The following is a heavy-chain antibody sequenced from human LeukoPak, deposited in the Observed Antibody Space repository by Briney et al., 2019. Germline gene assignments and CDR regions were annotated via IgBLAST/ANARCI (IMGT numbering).Heavy chain of an antibody. CDR1: GGTFSSYA. D-gene: IGHD2-15*01. J-gene: IGHJ6*02. V-gene: IGHV1-69*04. CDR3: ARAALGCCSGGSCRNFKNYYYYGMDV. CDR2: IIPILGIA. Sequence: ASVKVSCKASGGTFSSYAISWVRQAPGQGLEWMGRIIPILGIANYAQKFQGRVTITADKSTSTAYMELSSLRSEDTAVYYCARAALGCCSGGSCRNFKNYYYYGMDVWGQGTTVTVSS.